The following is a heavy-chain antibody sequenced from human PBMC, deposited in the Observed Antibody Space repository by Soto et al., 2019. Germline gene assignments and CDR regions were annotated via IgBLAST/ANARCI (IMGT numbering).Heavy chain of an antibody. Sequence: SETLSLTCTVSGGSISSYYWSWIRQPPGKGLEWIGYIYYSGSTNYNPSLKSRVTISVDTSKNQFSLKLSSVTAADTAVYYCARADIAAAGFDYWGQGXLVTVYS. CDR1: GGSISSYY. V-gene: IGHV4-59*01. CDR3: ARADIAAAGFDY. CDR2: IYYSGST. D-gene: IGHD6-13*01. J-gene: IGHJ4*02.